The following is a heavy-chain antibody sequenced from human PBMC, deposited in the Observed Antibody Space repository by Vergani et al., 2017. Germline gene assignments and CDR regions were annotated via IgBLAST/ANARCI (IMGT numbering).Heavy chain of an antibody. D-gene: IGHD3-22*01. V-gene: IGHV5-51*01. J-gene: IGHJ4*02. CDR2: IYPGDSDT. Sequence: EVQLVQSGAEVKKPGESLKISCKGSGYSFTSYWIGWVRQMPGKGLEWMGIIYPGDSDTRYSPSFQGQVTISADKSISTAYLQWSSLKASDTAMYYCASSGQYYYDSSGYPPFDYWGQGTLVTVSS. CDR1: GYSFTSYW. CDR3: ASSGQYYYDSSGYPPFDY.